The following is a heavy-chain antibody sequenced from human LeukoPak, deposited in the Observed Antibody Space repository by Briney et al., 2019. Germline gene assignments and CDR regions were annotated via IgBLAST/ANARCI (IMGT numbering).Heavy chain of an antibody. CDR2: FDPEDGET. J-gene: IGHJ6*02. CDR1: GYTLIELS. D-gene: IGHD3-3*01. Sequence: ASVKVSCKVSGYTLIELSMHWVRQAPGKGLEWMGGFDPEDGETIYAQKFQGRVTMTEDTSTDTAYMELSSLRSEDTAVYYCGTRRHEGEWLLYYYGMDVWGQGTTVTVSS. V-gene: IGHV1-24*01. CDR3: GTRRHEGEWLLYYYGMDV.